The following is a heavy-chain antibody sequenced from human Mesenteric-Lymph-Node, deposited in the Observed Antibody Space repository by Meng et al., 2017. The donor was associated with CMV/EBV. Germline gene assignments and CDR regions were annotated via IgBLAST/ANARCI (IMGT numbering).Heavy chain of an antibody. J-gene: IGHJ4*02. D-gene: IGHD3-22*01. V-gene: IGHV2-5*01. CDR3: AHSRRYYDTSGYHTALLDY. CDR2: IYWNDDK. Sequence: TTGVGVGWIRQPPGKGLEWLVLIYWNDDKRYSPSAKSGLAITKDTSRNKVVLTMTNVDPVDTATYYCAHSRRYYDTSGYHTALLDYWGQGTLVTVSS. CDR1: TTGVG.